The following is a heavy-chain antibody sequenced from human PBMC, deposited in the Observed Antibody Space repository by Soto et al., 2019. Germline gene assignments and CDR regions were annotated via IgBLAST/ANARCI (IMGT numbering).Heavy chain of an antibody. V-gene: IGHV3-21*06. CDR3: ARESEDLTSNFDY. J-gene: IGHJ4*02. CDR1: GFTFNRYS. Sequence: PXGSLRLSCAASGFTFNRYSVNWVRQAPGKGLEWVSSISSTTNYIYYGDSTKGRFTISRDNAKNSLYLEMNSLRAEDTAVYYCARESEDLTSNFDYWGQGTLVTVSS. CDR2: ISSTTNYI.